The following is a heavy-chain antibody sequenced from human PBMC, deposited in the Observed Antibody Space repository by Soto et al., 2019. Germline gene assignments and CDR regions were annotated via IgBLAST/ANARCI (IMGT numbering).Heavy chain of an antibody. D-gene: IGHD3-10*01. CDR3: ARGPMGRGVISRNNWFDP. Sequence: SEPRSVTCGVDDGSSSRCYWCWIRQLPGKGLEWIGEINHSGSTNYNPSLKSRVTISVDTSKNQFFLKLSSVTAADTAVYYCARGPMGRGVISRNNWFDPWGQRTLVTVSS. V-gene: IGHV4-34*01. CDR1: DGSSSRCY. J-gene: IGHJ5*02. CDR2: INHSGST.